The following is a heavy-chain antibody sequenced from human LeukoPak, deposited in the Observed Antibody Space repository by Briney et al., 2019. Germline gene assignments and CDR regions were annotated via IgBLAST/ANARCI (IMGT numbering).Heavy chain of an antibody. V-gene: IGHV4-59*01. CDR2: IYYSGST. Sequence: SETLSLTCTASGGSMSSKYWSWIRQPPGKGLEWIGYIYYSGSTNYNPSLKSRVTISVDTSKNQFSLRLSSVTAADTAVYYCARVTGYIVEDYFDYWGQGTLVTVSS. CDR1: GGSMSSKY. CDR3: ARVTGYIVEDYFDY. D-gene: IGHD3-22*01. J-gene: IGHJ4*02.